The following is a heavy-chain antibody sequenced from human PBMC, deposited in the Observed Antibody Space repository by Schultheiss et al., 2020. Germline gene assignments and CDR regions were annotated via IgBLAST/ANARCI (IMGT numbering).Heavy chain of an antibody. J-gene: IGHJ4*02. D-gene: IGHD5-18*01. Sequence: ASAKVSCKASGYTFTSYYMHWVRQAPGQGLEWMGIINPSGGSTSYAQKFQGRVTMTRDTSTSTVYMELSSLRSEDTAVYYCASHGYSYGARSYFDYWGQGTLVTVSS. CDR2: INPSGGST. CDR3: ASHGYSYGARSYFDY. CDR1: GYTFTSYY. V-gene: IGHV1-46*03.